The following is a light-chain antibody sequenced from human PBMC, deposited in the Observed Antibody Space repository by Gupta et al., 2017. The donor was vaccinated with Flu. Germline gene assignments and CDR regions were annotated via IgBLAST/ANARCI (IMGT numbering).Light chain of an antibody. J-gene: IGLJ2*01. CDR3: SAYTGTTTI. CDR2: DVT. CDR1: SSEVGDYEY. V-gene: IGLV2-14*03. Sequence: QSALSPPSPVSGAPGQSITLSCTATSSEVGDYEYVSWYQQHPGKAPKLMIYDVTNRPSGVSDRFSGSKSETTASLTISGLQPEDEADYFCSAYTGTTTIFGGGTKLTGL.